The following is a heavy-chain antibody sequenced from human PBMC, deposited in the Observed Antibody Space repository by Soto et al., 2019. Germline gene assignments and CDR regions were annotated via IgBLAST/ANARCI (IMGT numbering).Heavy chain of an antibody. V-gene: IGHV5-51*01. CDR2: IYPDDSDT. CDR1: GYRFSKYW. CDR3: ARQNWASGDY. J-gene: IGHJ4*02. Sequence: PGESLKISCKGSGYRFSKYWIGWVRQMPGKGLEWMGIIYPDDSDTRYSPSFQGQVTISADKSISTAYLQWTSLQASDTAIYYCARQNWASGDYWGQGNLVTVSS. D-gene: IGHD7-27*01.